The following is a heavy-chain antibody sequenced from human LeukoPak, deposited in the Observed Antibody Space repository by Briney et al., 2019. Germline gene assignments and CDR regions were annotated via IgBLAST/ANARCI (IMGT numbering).Heavy chain of an antibody. CDR1: GGSISSSSYY. J-gene: IGHJ4*02. Sequence: SETLSLTCTVSGGSISSSSYYWGWLRQPPGKGLEWIGSIYYSSNTYYSPSLKTRVTISVDTSKTQFSLKLSSVTAADTAVYYCARGKVIAVAGTYYFDYWGQGNLVTVSS. CDR2: IYYSSNT. D-gene: IGHD6-19*01. CDR3: ARGKVIAVAGTYYFDY. V-gene: IGHV4-39*07.